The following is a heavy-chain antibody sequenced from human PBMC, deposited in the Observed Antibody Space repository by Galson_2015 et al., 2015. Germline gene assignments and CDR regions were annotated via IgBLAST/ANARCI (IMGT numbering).Heavy chain of an antibody. V-gene: IGHV3-30*03. CDR2: ISYDGSNN. CDR3: ASIHCVSSRPCDY. Sequence: SLRLSCAASGFTFSSYGMHWVRQAPGKGLEWVAVISYDGSNNYSADSVKGRFTISRDNSKNTLSLQMNSRRSDDTAVFYCASIHCVSSRPCDYWGQGTLVTVSS. CDR1: GFTFSSYG. D-gene: IGHD2-2*01. J-gene: IGHJ4*02.